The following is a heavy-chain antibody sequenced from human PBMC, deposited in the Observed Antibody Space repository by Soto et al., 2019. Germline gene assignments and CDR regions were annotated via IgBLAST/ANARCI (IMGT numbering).Heavy chain of an antibody. D-gene: IGHD3-22*01. CDR2: IYYSGST. Sequence: SETLSLTCTVSGGSISSGGYYWSWIRQHPGKGLEWIGYIYYSGSTYYNPSLKSRVTISVDKSKNQFSLKLSSVTAADTAVYYCARGRNYYDKKVDPWGQGTLVTVSS. CDR3: ARGRNYYDKKVDP. J-gene: IGHJ5*02. V-gene: IGHV4-31*03. CDR1: GGSISSGGYY.